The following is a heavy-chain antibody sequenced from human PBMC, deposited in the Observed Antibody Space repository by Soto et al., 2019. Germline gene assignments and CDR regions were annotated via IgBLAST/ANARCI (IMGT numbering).Heavy chain of an antibody. CDR1: GFTFGDNL. D-gene: IGHD2-8*02. Sequence: QVQLVQSGAEVRKPGASVNISCWASGFTFGDNLINWVRQVPGQSLEWMGWINPDNGITKYTQTFQGRVTISRHSSASTSYVEETDLTSDDTAVYYRARDILSVCPSANDAFDVWGQGKMFTVSS. CDR2: INPDNGIT. J-gene: IGHJ3*01. CDR3: ARDILSVCPSANDAFDV. V-gene: IGHV1-3*01.